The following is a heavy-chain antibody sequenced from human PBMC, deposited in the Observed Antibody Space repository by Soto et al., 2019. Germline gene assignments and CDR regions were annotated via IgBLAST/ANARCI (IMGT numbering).Heavy chain of an antibody. CDR2: IYYSGST. D-gene: IGHD3-16*01. CDR1: GGSLSSYY. J-gene: IGHJ5*02. CDR3: ARTPGLGWFDP. V-gene: IGHV4-59*01. Sequence: QVQLQESGPGLVKPSETLSVTCTVSGGSLSSYYWSWIRQPPGKGLQWIGYIYYSGSTNYNPSLKSRVTISVDKSKNQFPMKLSSVTAADTAVYYCARTPGLGWFDPWGQGTLVTVSS.